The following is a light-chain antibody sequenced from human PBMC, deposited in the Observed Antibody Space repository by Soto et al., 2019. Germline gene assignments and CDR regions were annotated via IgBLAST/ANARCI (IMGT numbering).Light chain of an antibody. CDR3: QQLNSHPLT. V-gene: IGKV1-9*01. CDR2: AAS. J-gene: IGKJ4*01. Sequence: DIQLTQSPSSLSASVGDRVTITCRASQGISSYLAWYQQKPGKAPKLLIYAASTLQSGVPSRFSGSGSGTDFTLTISSLQPDDSATYYCQQLNSHPLTFGGGTKVDIK. CDR1: QGISSY.